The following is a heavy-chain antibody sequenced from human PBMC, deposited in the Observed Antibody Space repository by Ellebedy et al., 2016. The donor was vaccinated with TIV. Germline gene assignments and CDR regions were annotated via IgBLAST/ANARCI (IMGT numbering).Heavy chain of an antibody. CDR2: FGGRSTTT. CDR1: GFTFSSYA. CDR3: AKISPTHRGAFDI. Sequence: GGSLRLXCEASGFTFSSYAMSWLRQAPGKGLEWVSVFGGRSTTTYYADSVKGRFTISRDNSKNTLFLQMNGLRGDDTARYYCAKISPTHRGAFDIWGQGTMVTVSS. J-gene: IGHJ3*02. V-gene: IGHV3-23*01. D-gene: IGHD3-3*02.